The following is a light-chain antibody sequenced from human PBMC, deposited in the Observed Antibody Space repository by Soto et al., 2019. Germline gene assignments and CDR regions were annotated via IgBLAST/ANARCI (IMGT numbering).Light chain of an antibody. Sequence: EIVLTQSPGTLSLSPGERATLSCRASESVSSSLLAWYQQKPGQAPRLLISGTSTRATGITDRFSGSGSGTDFTLTISRLEPEDLAVYYCQYYDHFSRVTFGGGTKVELK. J-gene: IGKJ4*01. CDR1: ESVSSSL. CDR3: QYYDHFSRVT. CDR2: GTS. V-gene: IGKV3-20*01.